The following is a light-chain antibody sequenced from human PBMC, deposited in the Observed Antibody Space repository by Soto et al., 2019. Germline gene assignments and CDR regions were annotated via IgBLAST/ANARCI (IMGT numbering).Light chain of an antibody. J-gene: IGKJ5*01. CDR2: ATS. CDR1: QTVSSY. V-gene: IGKV1-39*01. Sequence: DIQMTQSPSSLSASVGDRVNITCRASQTVSSYLNWYQQKPGTVPKLLIYATSNLQSGVPSRLSGRGFGTDFTLTIRSLQPEDFATYYCQQSFNTPSFGQGTRLEIK. CDR3: QQSFNTPS.